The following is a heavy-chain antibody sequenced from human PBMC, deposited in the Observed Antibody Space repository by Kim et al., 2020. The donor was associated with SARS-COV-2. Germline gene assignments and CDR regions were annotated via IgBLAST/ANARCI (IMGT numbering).Heavy chain of an antibody. V-gene: IGHV1-69*13. CDR2: IIPIFGTA. D-gene: IGHD2-8*02. Sequence: SVKVSCKASGGTFSSYAISWVRQAPGQGLEWMGGIIPIFGTANYAQKFQGRVTITADESTSTAYMELSSLRSEDTAVYYCARDGGGYCTGGVCAGHFDYWGQGTLVTVSS. J-gene: IGHJ4*02. CDR1: GGTFSSYA. CDR3: ARDGGGYCTGGVCAGHFDY.